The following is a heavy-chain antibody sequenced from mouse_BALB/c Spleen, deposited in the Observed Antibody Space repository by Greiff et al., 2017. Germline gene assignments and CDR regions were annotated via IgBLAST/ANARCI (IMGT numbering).Heavy chain of an antibody. J-gene: IGHJ3*01. V-gene: IGHV2-9*02. CDR3: AREGDYRYDAAY. CDR1: GFSLTSYG. D-gene: IGHD2-14*01. Sequence: VQLQQSGPGLVAPSQSLSITCTVSGFSLTSYGVHWVHQPPGKGLEWLGVIWAGGSTNYNSALMSRLSISKDNSKSQVFLKMNSLQTDDTAMYYCAREGDYRYDAAYWGQGTLVTVSA. CDR2: IWAGGST.